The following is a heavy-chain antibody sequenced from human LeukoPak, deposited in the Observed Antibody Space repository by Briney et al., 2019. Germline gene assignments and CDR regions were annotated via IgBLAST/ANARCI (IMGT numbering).Heavy chain of an antibody. CDR1: GFTFSSYG. CDR3: ARGGEYCTNGVCPDSDYFDY. Sequence: GRSLRLSCAASGFTFSSYGMHWVRQASGKGLEWVAVIWYDGSNKYYADSVKGRFTISRDNSKNTLYLQMNSLRAEDTAVYYCARGGEYCTNGVCPDSDYFDYWGQGTLVTVSS. CDR2: IWYDGSNK. D-gene: IGHD2-8*01. J-gene: IGHJ4*02. V-gene: IGHV3-33*01.